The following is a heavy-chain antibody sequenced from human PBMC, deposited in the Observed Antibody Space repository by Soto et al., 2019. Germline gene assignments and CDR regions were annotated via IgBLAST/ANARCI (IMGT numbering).Heavy chain of an antibody. V-gene: IGHV1-2*04. CDR2: INPNSGAR. J-gene: IGHJ4*02. CDR1: GYTFTDFY. CDR3: ATSRTSIAVAGETEYYFDY. D-gene: IGHD6-19*01. Sequence: VASVKVSSKTSGYTFTDFYMHWVRLAPGQRHDWMGWINPNSGARKYAQNFQDWVTMTRDTSISTAYMELSRLRSDDTAVYYCATSRTSIAVAGETEYYFDYWGQGTLVTVSS.